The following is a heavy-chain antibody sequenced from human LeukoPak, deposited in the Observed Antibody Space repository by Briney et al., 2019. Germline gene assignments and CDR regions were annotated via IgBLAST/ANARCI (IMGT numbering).Heavy chain of an antibody. V-gene: IGHV1-69*13. Sequence: ASVKVSCKASGGTFSSYAISWVRQAPGQGLEWMGGIIPIFGTANYAQKFQGRVTITADESTSTAYMELSSLRSEDTAVYYCARVVREYDFWSGNYYYYGMDVWGQGTTVTVSS. J-gene: IGHJ6*02. CDR1: GGTFSSYA. CDR3: ARVVREYDFWSGNYYYYGMDV. D-gene: IGHD3-3*01. CDR2: IIPIFGTA.